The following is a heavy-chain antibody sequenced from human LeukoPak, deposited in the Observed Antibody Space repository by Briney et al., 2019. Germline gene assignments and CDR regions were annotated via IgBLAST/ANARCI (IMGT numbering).Heavy chain of an antibody. J-gene: IGHJ5*02. CDR1: GGTFSSYA. CDR2: IIPILGIA. CDR3: ARASDYYGSGSTDP. V-gene: IGHV1-69*04. Sequence: ASVKVSCKASGGTFSSYAISWVRQAPGQGLEWMGRIIPILGIANYAQKFQGRVTITADKSTSTAYMELSSLRSEDTAVYYCARASDYYGSGSTDPWGQGTLVTVSS. D-gene: IGHD3-10*01.